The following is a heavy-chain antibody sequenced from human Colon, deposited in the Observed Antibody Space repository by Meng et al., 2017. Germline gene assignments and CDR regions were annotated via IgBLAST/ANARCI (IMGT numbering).Heavy chain of an antibody. CDR2: IHYTGGT. J-gene: IGHJ4*02. CDR1: GGSASSKSHY. CDR3: ARFRVLLKDFDY. V-gene: IGHV4-61*01. D-gene: IGHD2/OR15-2a*01. Sequence: SETLSLTCTVSGGSASSKSHYCSWMRQSPDNRPEWIGYIHYTGGTTYNPSLKSRVVISVDTSKNQFSLKLNSVTAADTAVYFCARFRVLLKDFDYWGQGTLVTVSS.